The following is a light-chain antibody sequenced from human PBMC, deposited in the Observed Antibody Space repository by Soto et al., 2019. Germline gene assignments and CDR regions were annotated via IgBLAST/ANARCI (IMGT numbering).Light chain of an antibody. CDR1: QSISGW. V-gene: IGKV1-5*03. CDR2: KAS. Sequence: IQMTRSPSFLSASVGYRFTITCRASQSISGWLAWYQQKXGKAPKLLIYKASSLQSGVPSRFSGSGSGTEFTLTISSLQPDDFAIYYCQQYNSYSYTFGQGTKVDIK. CDR3: QQYNSYSYT. J-gene: IGKJ2*01.